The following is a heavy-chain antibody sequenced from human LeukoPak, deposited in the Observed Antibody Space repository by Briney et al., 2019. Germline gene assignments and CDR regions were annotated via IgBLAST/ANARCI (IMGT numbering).Heavy chain of an antibody. CDR3: ARDFGCSSTSCYTRAFDI. V-gene: IGHV1-2*02. D-gene: IGHD2-2*02. CDR1: GYTFTGYY. Sequence: ASVKVSCKASGYTFTGYYTHWVRQAPGQGLEWMGWINPNSGGTNYAQKFQGRVTMTRDTSISTAYMELSRLRSDDTAVYYCARDFGCSSTSCYTRAFDIWGQGTMVTVSS. J-gene: IGHJ3*02. CDR2: INPNSGGT.